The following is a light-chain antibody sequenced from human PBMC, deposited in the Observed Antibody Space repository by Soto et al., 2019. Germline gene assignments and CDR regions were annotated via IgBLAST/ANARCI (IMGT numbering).Light chain of an antibody. CDR1: QSVSSSY. CDR2: GAS. CDR3: QQYGSSLFT. V-gene: IGKV3-20*01. Sequence: EIVVTQSPGTLSLSPGERATLSCRASQSVSSSYLAWYQQKPGQAPRLLIYGASSRATGIPDRFSGSGSGTDLTLTISRLEPEDFAAYYCQQYGSSLFTFGPGTKVDIK. J-gene: IGKJ3*01.